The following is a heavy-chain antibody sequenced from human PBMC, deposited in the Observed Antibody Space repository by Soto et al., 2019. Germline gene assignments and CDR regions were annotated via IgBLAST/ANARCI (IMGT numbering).Heavy chain of an antibody. Sequence: GASVKVSCKASGGTFSSYTISWVRQAPGQGLEWMGRIIPILGIANYAQKFQGRVTITADKSTSTAYVELSSLRSEDTAVYYCARNSGYDANLYYYYYYMDVWGKGTTVTVSS. CDR2: IIPILGIA. CDR1: GGTFSSYT. V-gene: IGHV1-69*02. J-gene: IGHJ6*03. D-gene: IGHD5-12*01. CDR3: ARNSGYDANLYYYYYYMDV.